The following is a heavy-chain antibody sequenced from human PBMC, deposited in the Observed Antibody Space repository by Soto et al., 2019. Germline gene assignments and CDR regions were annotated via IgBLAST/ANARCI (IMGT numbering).Heavy chain of an antibody. CDR2: IKQDGSEK. V-gene: IGHV3-7*01. D-gene: IGHD4-17*01. Sequence: ESGGGLVQPGGSLRLSCAASGFTFSSYWMSWVRQAPGKGLEWVANIKQDGSEKYYVDSVKGRFTISRDNAKNSLYLQMNSLRAEDTAVYYCARVGAHDYGDYVGGGALDYWGQGTLVTVSS. CDR3: ARVGAHDYGDYVGGGALDY. CDR1: GFTFSSYW. J-gene: IGHJ4*02.